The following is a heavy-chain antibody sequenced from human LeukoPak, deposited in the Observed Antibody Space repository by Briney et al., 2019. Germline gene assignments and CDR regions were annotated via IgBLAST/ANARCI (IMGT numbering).Heavy chain of an antibody. CDR2: ISGSGGST. CDR3: AKVHYYDSSGYSDY. CDR1: GFTFSSSA. V-gene: IGHV3-23*01. J-gene: IGHJ4*02. Sequence: PGGSLRLSCAASGFTFSSSAMSWVRQAPEKGLEWVSAISGSGGSTYYADSVKGRFTISRDNSKNTLYLQMNSLRAEDTAVYYCAKVHYYDSSGYSDYWGQGTLVTVSS. D-gene: IGHD3-22*01.